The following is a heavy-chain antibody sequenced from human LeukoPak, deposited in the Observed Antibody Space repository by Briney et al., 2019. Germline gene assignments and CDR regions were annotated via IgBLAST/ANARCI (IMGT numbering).Heavy chain of an antibody. CDR3: ARRSAAKDAFDI. CDR1: GFTFSSYW. J-gene: IGHJ3*02. D-gene: IGHD6-25*01. V-gene: IGHV3-74*01. CDR2: INSDGGST. Sequence: GGSLRLSCAASGFTFSSYWMHWVRQVPGKGLGWVSRINSDGGSTNYADSVKGRFTISRDNAKNTLYLQMNSLRAEDTAVYYCARRSAAKDAFDIWGQGTMVTVSS.